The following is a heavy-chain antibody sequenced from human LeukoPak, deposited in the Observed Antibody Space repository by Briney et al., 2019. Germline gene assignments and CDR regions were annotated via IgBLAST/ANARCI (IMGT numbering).Heavy chain of an antibody. J-gene: IGHJ4*02. CDR3: ANRLTDSSGYSMTFFDY. CDR1: GFTFSNKA. Sequence: GGSLRLSCAASGFTFSNKAMSWVRQAPGKGLEWVSTISGSGGSTYYADSVRGRFTISRDNSKNTLYLQMNSLRAEDTAVYYCANRLTDSSGYSMTFFDYWGQGTLVTVSS. D-gene: IGHD3-22*01. V-gene: IGHV3-23*01. CDR2: ISGSGGST.